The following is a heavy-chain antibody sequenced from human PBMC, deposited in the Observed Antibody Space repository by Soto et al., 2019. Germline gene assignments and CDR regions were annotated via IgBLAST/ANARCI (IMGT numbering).Heavy chain of an antibody. J-gene: IGHJ4*02. CDR3: ARACYYDSSGYYYRVFDY. D-gene: IGHD3-22*01. Sequence: KPSETLSLTCTVSGGSVSSGSYYWSWIRQPPGKGLEWIGYIYYSGSTNYNPSLKSRVTISVDTSKNQFSLKLSSVTAADTAVYYCARACYYDSSGYYYRVFDYWGQGTLVTVSS. CDR1: GGSVSSGSYY. CDR2: IYYSGST. V-gene: IGHV4-61*01.